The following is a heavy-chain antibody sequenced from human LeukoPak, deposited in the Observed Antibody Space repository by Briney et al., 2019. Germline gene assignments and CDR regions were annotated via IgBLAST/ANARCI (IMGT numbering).Heavy chain of an antibody. V-gene: IGHV4-39*02. J-gene: IGHJ5*02. CDR2: IYYSGSS. CDR1: GGPISSTTYH. Sequence: SETLSLICTVSGGPISSTTYHWGWIRQPPGKGLEWIASIYYSGSSYYNSSLKSRVTISVDTSKNLFSLKLTSVTAADTAVYYCARIYYGSGSPLFDPWGQGTLVTVSS. CDR3: ARIYYGSGSPLFDP. D-gene: IGHD3-10*01.